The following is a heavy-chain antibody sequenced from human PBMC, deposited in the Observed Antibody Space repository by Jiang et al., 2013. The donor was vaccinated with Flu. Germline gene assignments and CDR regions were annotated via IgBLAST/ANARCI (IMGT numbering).Heavy chain of an antibody. D-gene: IGHD1-1*01. CDR3: ARVTPTGFDP. Sequence: SGAEVRKPGASVKVSCKAPGDTFRDYIHWVRQAPGQGFEWMGWINSYSGGPVYAPEFQDRVTLSRDTSVSTAYMELSRLTSDDTAFYYCARVTPTGFDPWGQGTLVTVSS. V-gene: IGHV1-2*02. J-gene: IGHJ5*02. CDR1: GDTFRDY. CDR2: INSYSGGP.